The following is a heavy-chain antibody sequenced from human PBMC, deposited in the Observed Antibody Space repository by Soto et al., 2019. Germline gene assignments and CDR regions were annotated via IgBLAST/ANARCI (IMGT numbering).Heavy chain of an antibody. D-gene: IGHD3-16*01. V-gene: IGHV1-69-2*01. CDR3: ATGDKAVGGNGLLDF. CDR2: VDPEDDET. J-gene: IGHJ4*02. CDR1: GYTFTDYY. Sequence: EVQLVQSGAEVKKPGATVKISCKVSGYTFTDYYMHWVQQAPGKGLEWMGLVDPEDDETMYAEKFQGRVTITADTSTATVYMELPRLRYEDAAVYYCATGDKAVGGNGLLDFWGQGSMVTVSS.